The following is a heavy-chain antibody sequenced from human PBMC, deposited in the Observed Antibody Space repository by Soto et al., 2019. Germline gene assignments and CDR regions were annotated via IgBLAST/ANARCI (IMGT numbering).Heavy chain of an antibody. CDR3: AKGGLWSPFDY. D-gene: IGHD3-10*01. V-gene: IGHV3-23*01. CDR2: ISGSNSST. CDR1: GFTFSSYA. J-gene: IGHJ4*02. Sequence: HPGGSLRLSCAASGFTFSSYAMSWVRQAPGKGLEWVSGISGSNSSTYYADSVKGRFTISRDNSKNTLYLQMNSLRAEDTAVYYCAKGGLWSPFDYWGQGXLVTVSS.